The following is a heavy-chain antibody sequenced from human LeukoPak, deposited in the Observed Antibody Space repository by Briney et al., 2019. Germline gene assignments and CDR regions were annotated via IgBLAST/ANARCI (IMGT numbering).Heavy chain of an antibody. CDR2: IIPILGTA. J-gene: IGHJ3*02. Sequence: SVKVSCKASGGTFSSYAISWVRQAPGQGLEWMGRIIPILGTANYAQKFQGRVTITADKSTSTAYMELSSLRSEDTAVYYCARDAGSPDAFDIWGQGTVVTVSS. V-gene: IGHV1-69*04. CDR3: ARDAGSPDAFDI. D-gene: IGHD2-15*01. CDR1: GGTFSSYA.